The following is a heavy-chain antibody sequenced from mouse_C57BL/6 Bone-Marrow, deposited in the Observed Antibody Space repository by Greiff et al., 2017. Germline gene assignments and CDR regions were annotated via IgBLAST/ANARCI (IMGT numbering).Heavy chain of an antibody. V-gene: IGHV5-6*01. D-gene: IGHD2-12*01. CDR3: ASSYYSFAY. CDR1: GFTFSSYG. CDR2: ISSGGSYT. J-gene: IGHJ3*01. Sequence: EVQLQESGGDLVKPGGSLKLSCAASGFTFSSYGMSWVRQTPDKRLEWVATISSGGSYTYYPDSVKGRFTISRDNAKNTLYLQMSSLKSEDTAMYYCASSYYSFAYWGQGTLVTVSA.